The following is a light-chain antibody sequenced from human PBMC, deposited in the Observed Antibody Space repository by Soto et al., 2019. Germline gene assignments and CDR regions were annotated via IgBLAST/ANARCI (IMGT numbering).Light chain of an antibody. V-gene: IGKV3-20*01. CDR1: QGIGDS. J-gene: IGKJ1*01. CDR2: DAS. CDR3: QQYGYSPRT. Sequence: EIVMRQSPATLSVSPGEGATLSCRASQGIGDSLAWYQHKPGQTPSLLIYDASSRATGIPARFSGSGSGTDFTLTITRLEPEDFAVYYCQQYGYSPRTFGLGTKVDIK.